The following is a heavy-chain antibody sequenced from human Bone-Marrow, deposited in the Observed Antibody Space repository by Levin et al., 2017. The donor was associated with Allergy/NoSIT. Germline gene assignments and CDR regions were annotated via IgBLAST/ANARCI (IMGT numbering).Heavy chain of an antibody. CDR1: GFTFSSYG. J-gene: IGHJ4*02. CDR2: IWYDGSNK. V-gene: IGHV3-33*01. CDR3: ARSPFYCSGGSCYYFDY. Sequence: GGSLRLSCAASGFTFSSYGMHWVRQAPGKGLEWVAVIWYDGSNKYYADSVKGRFTISRDNSKNTLYLQMNSLRAEDTAVYYCARSPFYCSGGSCYYFDYWGQGTLVTVSS. D-gene: IGHD2-15*01.